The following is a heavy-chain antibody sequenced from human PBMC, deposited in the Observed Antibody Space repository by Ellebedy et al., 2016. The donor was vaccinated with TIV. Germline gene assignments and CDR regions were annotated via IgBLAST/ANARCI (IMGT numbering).Heavy chain of an antibody. V-gene: IGHV4-34*01. J-gene: IGHJ6*03. CDR1: GGSISSYY. CDR3: ARDRGYYYYYMDV. Sequence: SETLSLXCTVSGGSISSYYWSWIRQPPGKGLEWIGEINHSGSTNYNPSLKSRVTISVDTSKNQFSLKLSSVTAADTAVYYCARDRGYYYYYMDVWGKGTTVTVSS. CDR2: INHSGST.